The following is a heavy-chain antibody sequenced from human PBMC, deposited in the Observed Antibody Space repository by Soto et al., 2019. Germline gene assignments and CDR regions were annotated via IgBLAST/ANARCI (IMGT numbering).Heavy chain of an antibody. J-gene: IGHJ4*02. Sequence: QITLKESGPTLVKPTQTLTLTCTFSGFSFSINGVAVGWIRQPPGQALEWLALIYWDDDQRYNQSLKNRLTITKDTSRNQVVLTMTNMDPVDTATYYCAHKRDVSRGFKYWGQGTLVTVSS. D-gene: IGHD3-10*01. CDR3: AHKRDVSRGFKY. CDR2: IYWDDDQ. CDR1: GFSFSINGVA. V-gene: IGHV2-5*02.